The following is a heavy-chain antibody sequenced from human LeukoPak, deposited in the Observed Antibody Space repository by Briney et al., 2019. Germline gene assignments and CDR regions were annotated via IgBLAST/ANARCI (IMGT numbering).Heavy chain of an antibody. D-gene: IGHD3-22*01. CDR2: IYYSGGT. CDR1: GGSISSYY. CDR3: ARGFWHYYDTSGYPPYFNY. Sequence: PSETLSLTCTVSGGSISSYYWSWIRQPPGKGLEWMGYIYYSGGTNYNPSLKSRVTISVDTSKNQFSLKLSSVTAADTAVYYCARGFWHYYDTSGYPPYFNYWGQGTLVTVSS. J-gene: IGHJ4*02. V-gene: IGHV4-59*01.